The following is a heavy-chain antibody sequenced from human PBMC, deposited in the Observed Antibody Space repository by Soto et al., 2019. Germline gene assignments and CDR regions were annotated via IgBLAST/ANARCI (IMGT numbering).Heavy chain of an antibody. D-gene: IGHD1-26*01. CDR3: ARDPTLWYSGSYAFDY. V-gene: IGHV3-30-3*01. J-gene: IGHJ4*02. CDR1: GFTFSSYA. CDR2: ISYDGSNK. Sequence: LRLSCAASGFTFSSYAMHWVRQAPGKGLEWVAVISYDGSNKYYADSVKGRFTISGDNSKNTLYLQMNSLRAEDTAVYYCARDPTLWYSGSYAFDYWGQGTLVTVSS.